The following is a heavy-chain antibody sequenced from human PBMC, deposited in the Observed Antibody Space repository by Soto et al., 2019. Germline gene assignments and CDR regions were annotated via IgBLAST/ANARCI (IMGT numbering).Heavy chain of an antibody. CDR2: ISYDGSNK. Sequence: QVQLVESGGGVVQPGRSLRLSCAASGFTFSSYAMHWVRQAPGKGLEWVAVISYDGSNKYYADSVKGRFTISRDNSKNTLYLQMNSLRAEDTAVYYCARDGTSGYYPYYYYGMDVWGQGTTVTVSS. J-gene: IGHJ6*02. CDR3: ARDGTSGYYPYYYYGMDV. CDR1: GFTFSSYA. D-gene: IGHD3-22*01. V-gene: IGHV3-30-3*01.